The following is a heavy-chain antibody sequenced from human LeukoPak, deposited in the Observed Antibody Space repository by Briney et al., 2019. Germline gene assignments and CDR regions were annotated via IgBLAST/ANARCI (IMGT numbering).Heavy chain of an antibody. CDR3: AKDSDILTGYFDY. D-gene: IGHD3-9*01. J-gene: IGHJ4*02. V-gene: IGHV3-23*01. CDR2: TSGSGGST. Sequence: GGSLRLSCAASGFTFSSYAMSWVRQAPGKGLEWVSATSGSGGSTYYADSVKGRFTISRDNSKNTLYLQMNSLRAEDTAVYYCAKDSDILTGYFDYWGQGTLVTVSS. CDR1: GFTFSSYA.